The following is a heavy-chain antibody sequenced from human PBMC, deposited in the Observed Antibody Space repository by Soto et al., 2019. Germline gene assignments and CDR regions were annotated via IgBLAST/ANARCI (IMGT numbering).Heavy chain of an antibody. CDR3: ARSTSFDFGSGFPCFDT. CDR2: IIPMFGSI. V-gene: IGHV1-69*01. D-gene: IGHD3-3*01. CDR1: GGTFSSYA. J-gene: IGHJ5*02. Sequence: QVQLVQSGAEVKKPGSSVKVSCKASGGTFSSYALSWVRQAPGEWLEWLGGIIPMFGSINSAQKLQGRVTIFVYESTTIAYMELRSLRCDDTAVYFCARSTSFDFGSGFPCFDTWGQGTLVTV.